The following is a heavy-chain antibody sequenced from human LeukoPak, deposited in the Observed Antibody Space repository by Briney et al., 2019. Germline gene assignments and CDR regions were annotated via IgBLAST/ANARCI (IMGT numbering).Heavy chain of an antibody. V-gene: IGHV3-33*01. CDR3: ARAGGYSFGPGGY. D-gene: IGHD5-18*01. CDR1: GFTFSNYA. CDR2: MWYDGSNE. J-gene: IGHJ4*02. Sequence: GGSLRLSCAASGFTFSNYAMHWVRQAPGKGLEWVAVMWYDGSNEYYTDSVKGRFTISRDNSKNTLYLQMNSLRAEDTAVYYCARAGGYSFGPGGYWGQGTLVTVPS.